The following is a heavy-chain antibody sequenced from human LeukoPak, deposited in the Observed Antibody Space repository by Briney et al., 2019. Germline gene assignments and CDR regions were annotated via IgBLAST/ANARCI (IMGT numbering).Heavy chain of an antibody. D-gene: IGHD6-13*01. CDR2: ISSSSSYI. CDR3: ARDLTGYSSSSSDY. J-gene: IGHJ4*02. V-gene: IGHV3-21*01. CDR1: GFTFSSYG. Sequence: GGSLRLSCAASGFTFSSYGMNWVRQAPGKGLEWVSSISSSSSYIYYADSVKGRFTISRDNAKNSLYLQMNSLRAEDAAVYYCARDLTGYSSSSSDYWGQGTLVTVSS.